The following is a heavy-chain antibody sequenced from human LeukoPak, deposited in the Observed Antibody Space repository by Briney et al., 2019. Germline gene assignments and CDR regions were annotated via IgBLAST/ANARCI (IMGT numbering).Heavy chain of an antibody. CDR1: GFTFSSYA. D-gene: IGHD2-15*01. CDR3: AREGYCSGGSCPYYFDY. Sequence: GGSLRLSCAASGFTFSSYAMSWVRQAPGKGLEWVSVISGSGGSTYYADSVKGRFTIPRDNAKNSLYLQMNSLRAEDTAVYYCAREGYCSGGSCPYYFDYWGQGTLVTVSS. V-gene: IGHV3-23*01. CDR2: ISGSGGST. J-gene: IGHJ4*02.